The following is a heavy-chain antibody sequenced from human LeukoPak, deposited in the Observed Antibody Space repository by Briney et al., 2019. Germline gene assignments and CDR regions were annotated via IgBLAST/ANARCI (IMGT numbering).Heavy chain of an antibody. CDR1: GGSMSGYY. CDR3: ARSEYSYGADAFDI. V-gene: IGHV4-4*07. Sequence: SETLSLTCIVSGGSMSGYYWSWLRQPAGKGLEWIGRIYTSGSTNYNPSLKSRVTISLDTSKNQFSLRLSSVTAADTAVYYCARSEYSYGADAFDIWGQGTMVTVSS. CDR2: IYTSGST. J-gene: IGHJ3*02. D-gene: IGHD5-18*01.